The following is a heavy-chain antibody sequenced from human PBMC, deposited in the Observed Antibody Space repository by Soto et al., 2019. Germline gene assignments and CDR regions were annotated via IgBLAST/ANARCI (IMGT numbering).Heavy chain of an antibody. CDR2: MNPNSGDT. V-gene: IGHV1-8*01. J-gene: IGHJ6*03. D-gene: IGHD2-8*02. CDR1: FTSYD. Sequence: QVQLVQSGAEVKKPGASVKVSCTFTSYDINWVRQAAGLGPEWMAWMNPNSGDTRYAQKSQGRVTMTRDTSTYTAYVAWSNLRSEDTAVYYCARGPGRCAWRVSSYYMDVWDQGTPVTVSS. CDR3: ARGPGRCAWRVSSYYMDV.